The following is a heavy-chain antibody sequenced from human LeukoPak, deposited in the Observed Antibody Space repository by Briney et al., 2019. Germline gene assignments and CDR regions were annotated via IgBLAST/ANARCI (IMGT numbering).Heavy chain of an antibody. D-gene: IGHD6-13*01. J-gene: IGHJ4*02. V-gene: IGHV3-23*01. Sequence: PGGSLRLSCAASGFTFSNYAMRWVRQAPGKGLEWVSSISSSGGSTFYADSVKGRFTISRDKSKNTLHLQMNSLKAEDTAVYYYAKPTTRLAAAGFDCWGQGTLVTVSS. CDR3: AKPTTRLAAAGFDC. CDR1: GFTFSNYA. CDR2: ISSSGGST.